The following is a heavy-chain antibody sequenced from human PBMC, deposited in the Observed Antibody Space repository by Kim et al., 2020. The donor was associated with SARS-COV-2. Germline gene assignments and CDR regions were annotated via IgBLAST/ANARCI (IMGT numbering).Heavy chain of an antibody. D-gene: IGHD6-19*01. Sequence: VKGRFTSSRDNAKNSLYLQMNSLRAEDTAVYYCARDLVAVAGTYYYYGMDVWGQGTTVTVSS. CDR3: ARDLVAVAGTYYYYGMDV. J-gene: IGHJ6*02. V-gene: IGHV3-11*05.